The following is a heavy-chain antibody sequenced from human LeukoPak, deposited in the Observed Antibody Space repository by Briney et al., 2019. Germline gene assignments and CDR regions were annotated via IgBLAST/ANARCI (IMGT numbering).Heavy chain of an antibody. Sequence: SETLSLTCTVSGGSISSYYWSWIRQPPGKGLEWIGYIYYSGSTNYNPSLKSRVTISVDTSKNQFSLKLSSVTAADTAVYYCARHMSGYSYGCIDYWGQGTLVTVSS. V-gene: IGHV4-59*08. D-gene: IGHD5-18*01. CDR2: IYYSGST. CDR1: GGSISSYY. J-gene: IGHJ4*02. CDR3: ARHMSGYSYGCIDY.